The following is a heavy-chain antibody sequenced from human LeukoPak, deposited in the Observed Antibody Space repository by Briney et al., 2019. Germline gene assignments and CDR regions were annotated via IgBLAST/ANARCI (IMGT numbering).Heavy chain of an antibody. Sequence: PGRSLRLSCAASGFTFSSSGMHWVRQAPDKGLEWVAIVSNDENNKYYTDSVKGRFTISRDNSKNTLYLQMKSLRAEDTAVYYCAKDQGWFGGFDIWGQGTMVSVSS. CDR3: AKDQGWFGGFDI. D-gene: IGHD3-10*01. V-gene: IGHV3-30*18. J-gene: IGHJ3*02. CDR2: VSNDENNK. CDR1: GFTFSSSG.